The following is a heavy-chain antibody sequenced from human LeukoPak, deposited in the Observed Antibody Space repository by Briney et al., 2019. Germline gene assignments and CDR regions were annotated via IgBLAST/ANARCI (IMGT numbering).Heavy chain of an antibody. CDR1: GGSFSGYY. D-gene: IGHD3-16*01. CDR3: ARDRWGIDY. J-gene: IGHJ4*02. CDR2: INHSGST. Sequence: PSETLSLTCAVYGGSFSGYYWSWIRQPPGKGLEWIGEINHSGSTNYNPSLKSRVTISVDTSKNQFSLKLSSVTAADTAVYYCARDRWGIDYWGQGTLVTVSS. V-gene: IGHV4-34*09.